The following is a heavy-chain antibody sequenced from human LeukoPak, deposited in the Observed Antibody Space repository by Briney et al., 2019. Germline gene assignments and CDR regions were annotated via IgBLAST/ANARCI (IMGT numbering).Heavy chain of an antibody. J-gene: IGHJ4*02. CDR2: INSDGSNT. V-gene: IGHV3-74*01. CDR3: ARGSPLGGN. CDR1: GFTFSSSW. Sequence: GGSLRLSCAASGFTFSSSWMHWVRQAPGKGLVWVSHINSDGSNTKYADSVKGRFTISRDNAKNTLSLQMYSLRAEDTAVYYCARGSPLGGNWGQGTLVTVSS.